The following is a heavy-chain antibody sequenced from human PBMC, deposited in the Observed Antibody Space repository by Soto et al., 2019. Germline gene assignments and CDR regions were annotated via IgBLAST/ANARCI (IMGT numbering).Heavy chain of an antibody. CDR3: AREGVAPYYYYGMDV. J-gene: IGHJ6*02. V-gene: IGHV4-30-2*01. D-gene: IGHD5-12*01. CDR1: GGSISSGGYS. Sequence: PSETLSLTCAVSGGSISSGGYSWSWIRQPPGKGLEWIGYIYHSGSTYYNPSLKSRVTISVDRSKNQFSLKLSSVTAADTAVYYCAREGVAPYYYYGMDVWGQGTPVTVSS. CDR2: IYHSGST.